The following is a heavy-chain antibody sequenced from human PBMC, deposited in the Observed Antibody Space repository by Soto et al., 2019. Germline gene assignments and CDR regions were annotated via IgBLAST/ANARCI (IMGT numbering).Heavy chain of an antibody. V-gene: IGHV3-7*01. CDR3: ARDDCGGSAEYFQH. CDR2: IKQDGSEK. D-gene: IGHD2-15*01. J-gene: IGHJ1*01. Sequence: PGGSLRLSCEVSGFIFSHWWMSWVRQAPGKGLEWVANIKQDGSEKYYVDSVKGRFTISRDNAKNSLYLQMNSLRAEDTAVYYCARDDCGGSAEYFQHWGQGTLVTVSS. CDR1: GFIFSHWW.